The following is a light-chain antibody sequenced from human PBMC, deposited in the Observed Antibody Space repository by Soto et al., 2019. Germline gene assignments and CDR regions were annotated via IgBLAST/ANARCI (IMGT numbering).Light chain of an antibody. J-gene: IGKJ3*01. CDR2: KVS. CDR3: MRGTHWPFS. Sequence: DVVMTQSPLSLPVTLGQPASIACRSSESLVYSDGTTYLNWCQQRPGQSPSRLIYKVSEWESGVPDRINGSESGTTFTQKISRVEAEDFGLYYCMRGTHWPFSFGPGTTVDIK. V-gene: IGKV2D-30*01. CDR1: ESLVYSDGTTY.